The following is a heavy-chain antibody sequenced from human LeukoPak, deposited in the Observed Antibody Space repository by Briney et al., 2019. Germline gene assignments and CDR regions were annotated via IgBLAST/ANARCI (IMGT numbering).Heavy chain of an antibody. CDR3: ARIAMACIEDGFDI. J-gene: IGHJ3*02. D-gene: IGHD2-21*01. Sequence: GGSLRLSCAASGFTFDDYDMSWVRQAPGKGLEWVSGINWNGGSTGYADSVKGRFTISRDNARNSLYLQMNSLRAEDTALYYCARIAMACIEDGFDIWGQGTMVTVSS. CDR1: GFTFDDYD. V-gene: IGHV3-20*04. CDR2: INWNGGST.